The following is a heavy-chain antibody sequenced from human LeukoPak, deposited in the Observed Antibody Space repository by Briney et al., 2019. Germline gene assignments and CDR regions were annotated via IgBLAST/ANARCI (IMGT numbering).Heavy chain of an antibody. J-gene: IGHJ4*02. CDR3: ARFFTADNVVDY. V-gene: IGHV1-18*01. CDR1: GYTFTTYG. CDR2: ISPYSGSA. Sequence: ASVKVSCKSSGYTFTTYGNSWVRQAPGQGLEWMGWISPYSGSAFYAQKLQGRVTMTTETSTSTAYMELRSLRSDDTAVYYCARFFTADNVVDYWGQGTLVTVSS. D-gene: IGHD1-1*01.